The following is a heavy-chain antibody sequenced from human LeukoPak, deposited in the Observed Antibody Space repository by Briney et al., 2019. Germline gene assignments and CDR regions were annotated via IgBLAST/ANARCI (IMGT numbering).Heavy chain of an antibody. D-gene: IGHD5-18*01. V-gene: IGHV4-61*08. J-gene: IGHJ4*02. CDR1: GGSISSGGYY. Sequence: PSETLSLTCTVSGGSISSGGYYWSWIRQHPGKGLEWIGYIYYSGSTNYNPSLKSRVTISVDTSKNQFSLKLSSVTAADTAVYYCARGGYSYGYLFDYWGQGTLVTVSS. CDR3: ARGGYSYGYLFDY. CDR2: IYYSGST.